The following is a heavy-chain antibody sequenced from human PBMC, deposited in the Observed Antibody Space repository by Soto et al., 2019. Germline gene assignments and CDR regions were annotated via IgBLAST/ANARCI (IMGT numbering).Heavy chain of an antibody. V-gene: IGHV4-30-2*01. CDR1: GGSISSGGYS. J-gene: IGHJ4*02. D-gene: IGHD2-8*01. Sequence: QVQLQESGSGLVKPSQTLSLTCAVSGGSISSGGYSWSWIRQPPGKGLEWIGYIYYSGSTYYNPSLKSRVTISMDTSKDQFSLKLNSVPAADTAVYSCARGHDANNDWGQGTLVTVSS. CDR3: ARGHDANND. CDR2: IYYSGST.